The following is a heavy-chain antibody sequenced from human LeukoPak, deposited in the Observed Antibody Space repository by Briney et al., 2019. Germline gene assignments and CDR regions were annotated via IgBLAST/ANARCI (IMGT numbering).Heavy chain of an antibody. J-gene: IGHJ4*02. V-gene: IGHV3-21*01. D-gene: IGHD1-26*01. CDR1: GFTFSTYN. CDR3: ARWPSYLQVGADY. Sequence: GGSLRLSCAASGFTFSTYNMNWVRQAPGKGLEWVSSITSSSSYTFYADSVKGRFTISRDNAKNTLYLQMNSLRAEDTAVYYCARWPSYLQVGADYWGQGTLVTVSS. CDR2: ITSSSSYT.